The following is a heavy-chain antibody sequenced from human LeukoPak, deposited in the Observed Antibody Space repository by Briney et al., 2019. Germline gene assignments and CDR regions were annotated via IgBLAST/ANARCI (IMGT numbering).Heavy chain of an antibody. CDR1: GGSISSAAYQ. D-gene: IGHD5-24*01. CDR3: AGFSVEMATWTDY. CDR2: VSYTGGT. V-gene: IGHV4-39*01. Sequence: PSETLSLXCIVSGGSISSAAYQWGWIRQSPGKGLEWIATVSYTGGTYYNPSLKSRVTISLDTSRNQLSLELTSVTAADTAAYYCAGFSVEMATWTDYWGQGALVTVSS. J-gene: IGHJ4*02.